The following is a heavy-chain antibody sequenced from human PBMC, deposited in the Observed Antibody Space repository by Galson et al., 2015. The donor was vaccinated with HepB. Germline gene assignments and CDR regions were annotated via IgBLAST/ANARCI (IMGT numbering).Heavy chain of an antibody. V-gene: IGHV3-48*02. J-gene: IGHJ6*02. CDR1: GFSFSSYS. CDR3: ARDLLGYYGMDV. CDR2: ISSSGSNV. D-gene: IGHD7-27*01. Sequence: SLRLSCAASGFSFSSYSMNWVRQAPGKGLEWVSYISSSGSNVYYADSVEGRVIISRDSAKYSVYLQINSLRDDDTAVYYCARDLLGYYGMDVWGLGTTVTVSS.